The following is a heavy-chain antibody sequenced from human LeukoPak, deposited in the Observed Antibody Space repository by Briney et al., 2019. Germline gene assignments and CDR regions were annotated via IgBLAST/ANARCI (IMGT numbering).Heavy chain of an antibody. J-gene: IGHJ4*02. CDR3: ARDTTVFDLLWFGDYFDY. CDR2: INPSSGGT. CDR1: GYTFTGYY. D-gene: IGHD3-10*01. Sequence: ASVKVSCKASGYTFTGYYMHWVRQAPGQGLEWMGWINPSSGGTNYAQKFQGRVTMTRDTSISTAYMELSRLRSDDTAVYYCARDTTVFDLLWFGDYFDYWGQGTLVTVSS. V-gene: IGHV1-2*02.